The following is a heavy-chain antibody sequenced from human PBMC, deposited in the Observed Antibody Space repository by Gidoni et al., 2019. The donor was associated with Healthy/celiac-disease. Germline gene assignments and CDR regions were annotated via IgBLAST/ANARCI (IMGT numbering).Heavy chain of an antibody. D-gene: IGHD6-6*01. J-gene: IGHJ4*02. CDR1: CGSLSSSSYY. CDR2: IYYSGST. CDR3: ARPGNDEYSSSYFDY. Sequence: QLQLQESGPGLVKPSETLSLTCTVSCGSLSSSSYYWGGIRQPPGKGLEWIGSIYYSGSTYYNPSLKSRVTISVDTSKNQFSLKLSSVTAADTAVYYCARPGNDEYSSSYFDYWGQGTLVTVSS. V-gene: IGHV4-39*01.